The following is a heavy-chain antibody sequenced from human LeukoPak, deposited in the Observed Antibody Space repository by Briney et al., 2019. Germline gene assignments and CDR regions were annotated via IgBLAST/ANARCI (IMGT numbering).Heavy chain of an antibody. Sequence: GGSLRLSCAASGFIFRSYSMNWVRQAPGKGLEWVANIKLDGTQKNYIQSVRGRFTISRDNARNFLYLQLSSLRAEDTAVYYCTRDFWTDYWGQGTLVTVSS. CDR2: IKLDGTQK. V-gene: IGHV3-7*01. D-gene: IGHD3/OR15-3a*01. J-gene: IGHJ4*02. CDR3: TRDFWTDY. CDR1: GFIFRSYS.